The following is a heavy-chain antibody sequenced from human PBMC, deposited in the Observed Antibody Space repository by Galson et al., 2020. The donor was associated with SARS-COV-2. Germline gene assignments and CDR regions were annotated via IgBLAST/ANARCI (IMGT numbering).Heavy chain of an antibody. CDR3: ARAKRITIFGVVNWFDP. J-gene: IGHJ5*02. D-gene: IGHD3-3*01. CDR1: GGSNSSGDYY. V-gene: IGHV4-30-4*01. Sequence: ETSETLSLTCTVSGGSNSSGDYYWSWIRKHPGKGLEWIGYIYYSGSTYYNPSLKSRVTISVDTSKNQFSLKLSSVTAADTAVYYCARAKRITIFGVVNWFDPWGQGTLVTVSS. CDR2: IYYSGST.